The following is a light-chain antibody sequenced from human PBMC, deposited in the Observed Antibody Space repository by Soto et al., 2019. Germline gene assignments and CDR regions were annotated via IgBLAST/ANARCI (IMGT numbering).Light chain of an antibody. Sequence: QPVLTQSPSVSGAPGQRVTISCTGSSSNIGTGYDVHWYQLLPGTAPKLLIYGNNNRPSGVPDRFSGSRSGTSASLAITGLQAEDEAYYYCQSYDYSLSGFWVFGGGTQLTVL. V-gene: IGLV1-40*01. CDR1: SSNIGTGYD. J-gene: IGLJ7*01. CDR3: QSYDYSLSGFWV. CDR2: GNN.